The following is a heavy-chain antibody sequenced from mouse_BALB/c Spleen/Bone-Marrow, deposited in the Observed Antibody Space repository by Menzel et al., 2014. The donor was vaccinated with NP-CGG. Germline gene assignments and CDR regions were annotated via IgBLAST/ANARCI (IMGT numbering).Heavy chain of an antibody. CDR2: ISSGSSTI. J-gene: IGHJ2*01. CDR3: ARSRLRGYYFDY. D-gene: IGHD3-2*02. Sequence: EVMLVESGGGLVQPGGSRKLSCAASGFTFSSFGMHWVRQAPEKGLEWVAYISSGSSTIYYADTLKGRFTISRDNPKNTLFLQMTSLWSEDTAMYYCARSRLRGYYFDYWGQGTTLTVSS. V-gene: IGHV5-17*02. CDR1: GFTFSSFG.